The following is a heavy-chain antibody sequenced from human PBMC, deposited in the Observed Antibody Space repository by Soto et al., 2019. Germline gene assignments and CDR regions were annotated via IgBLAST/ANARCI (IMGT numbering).Heavy chain of an antibody. Sequence: EVQLLESGGGLVQPGGSLRLSCAASGFTFSSYAMSWVRQAPGKGLEWVSAISGSGGSTYYADSVKGRFTISRDNSKNTLYLQMNSLRAEDTAVYYCAKDPVFTMVRGVIITFFDYWGQGTLVTVSS. V-gene: IGHV3-23*01. CDR3: AKDPVFTMVRGVIITFFDY. J-gene: IGHJ4*02. D-gene: IGHD3-10*01. CDR2: ISGSGGST. CDR1: GFTFSSYA.